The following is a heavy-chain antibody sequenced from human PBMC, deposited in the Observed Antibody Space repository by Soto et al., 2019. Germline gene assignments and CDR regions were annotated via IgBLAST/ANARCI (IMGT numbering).Heavy chain of an antibody. CDR2: INSDGSSI. J-gene: IGHJ4*02. Sequence: EVPLVESGGDLVQPGGFLRLSCATSGFTFSRYWMHWVRQVPGKGLVWVSRINSDGSSISYSDSVKGRFTIYRDNAKNTLYLQMNSLRVEDTAVYYCASLPVDTITSLDYWGQGTLVTVSS. CDR1: GFTFSRYW. D-gene: IGHD3-3*01. CDR3: ASLPVDTITSLDY. V-gene: IGHV3-74*01.